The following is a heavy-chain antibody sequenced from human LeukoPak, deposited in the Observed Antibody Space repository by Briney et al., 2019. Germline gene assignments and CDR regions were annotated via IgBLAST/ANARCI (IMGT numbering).Heavy chain of an antibody. CDR3: ATEGGRYSNSWHLSH. Sequence: PSETLFLTCAVSGDCFSNTNWWSWVRQPPGKGLEWIGEVSHGGDTTYNSSLKIRVTISVDESNARFSLNMSPVTATDTAVYFCATEGGRYSNSWHLSHWGQGILVTVSS. D-gene: IGHD6-13*01. CDR1: GDCFSNTNW. CDR2: VSHGGDT. J-gene: IGHJ4*02. V-gene: IGHV4-4*02.